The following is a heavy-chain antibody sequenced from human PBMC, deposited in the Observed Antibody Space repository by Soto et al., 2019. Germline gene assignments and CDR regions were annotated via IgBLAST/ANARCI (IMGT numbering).Heavy chain of an antibody. V-gene: IGHV1-8*01. CDR1: GYSFTRHD. Sequence: QVQLVQSGAEVKKPGASVKVSCKASGYSFTRHDINWVRQAPGQGLEWMGWINPSSGNTGYAQRFLGRLTMTTHSYTRTDFTELSGLKSVDTAISDCAREYMLLCGVIVFYGMEVWGQGTTVTVPS. J-gene: IGHJ6*02. CDR2: INPSSGNT. D-gene: IGHD3-22*01. CDR3: AREYMLLCGVIVFYGMEV.